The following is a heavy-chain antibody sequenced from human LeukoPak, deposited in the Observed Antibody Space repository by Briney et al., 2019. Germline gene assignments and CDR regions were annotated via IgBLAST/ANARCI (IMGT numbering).Heavy chain of an antibody. CDR2: LKQDGSEI. V-gene: IGHV3-7*01. Sequence: GGSLRLSCAASGFTFSDYWMNWVRQPPGKGLEWVAILKQDGSEIMYVDSVKGRFTISRDNAKNSLYLQMNSLRAEDTAVYYCAGGAGWSIDYWGQGTLVTVSS. J-gene: IGHJ4*02. D-gene: IGHD2-15*01. CDR3: AGGAGWSIDY. CDR1: GFTFSDYW.